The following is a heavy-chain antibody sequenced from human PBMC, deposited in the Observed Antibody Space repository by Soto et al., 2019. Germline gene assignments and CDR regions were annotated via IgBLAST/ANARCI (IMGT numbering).Heavy chain of an antibody. V-gene: IGHV3-72*01. D-gene: IGHD5-18*01. J-gene: IGHJ4*02. CDR2: TRNKANTYTT. CDR3: ARVIRGYSYGSIDY. CDR1: GFTFSDHY. Sequence: EVQLVESGGGLVQPGGSLRLSCAASGFTFSDHYMDWVRQAPGKGLEWVGRTRNKANTYTTEYAASVKGRFTISRDDSNNSLYLQMNSLKTEDTAVNYCARVIRGYSYGSIDYWGQGTLVTVSS.